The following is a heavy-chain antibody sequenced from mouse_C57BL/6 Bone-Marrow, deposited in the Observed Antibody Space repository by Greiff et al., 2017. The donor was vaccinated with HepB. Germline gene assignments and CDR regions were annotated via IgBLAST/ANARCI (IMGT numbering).Heavy chain of an antibody. CDR1: GFSFNTYA. CDR2: IRSKSNNYAT. J-gene: IGHJ3*01. V-gene: IGHV10-1*01. D-gene: IGHD3-3*01. Sequence: EVKLVESGGGLVQPKGSLKLSCAASGFSFNTYAMNWVRQAPGKGLEWVARIRSKSNNYATYYADSVKDRFTISRDDSESMLYLQMNNLKTEDTAMYYCVRPGTGWFAYWGQGTLVTVSA. CDR3: VRPGTGWFAY.